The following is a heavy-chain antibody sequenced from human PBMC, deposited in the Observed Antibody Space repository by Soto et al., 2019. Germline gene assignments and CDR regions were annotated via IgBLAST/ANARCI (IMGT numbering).Heavy chain of an antibody. CDR2: IIPIFGTA. D-gene: IGHD2-15*01. CDR3: ARDDNPAVVAVTDYYSCCMDF. CDR1: GGTFSSYA. V-gene: IGHV1-69*13. Sequence: ASVKVSCKAAGGTFSSYAISWVRQAPGQGLEWMGGIIPIFGTANYAQKFQGRVTITADESTSTAYMELSSLRSEDTAVYYCARDDNPAVVAVTDYYSCCMDFWGPGTTVTVFS. J-gene: IGHJ6*02.